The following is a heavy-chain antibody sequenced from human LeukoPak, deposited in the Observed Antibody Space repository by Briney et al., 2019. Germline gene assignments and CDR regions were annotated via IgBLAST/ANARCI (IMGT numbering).Heavy chain of an antibody. CDR2: ISGSGGST. J-gene: IGHJ4*02. Sequence: GSLRLSCAASGFTFSSYAMSWVRQAPGKGLEWVSAISGSGGSTYYADSVKGRFTISRDNSKNTLYLQMNSLRAEDTAVYYCAKTSAAKSSPDEKYSDYWGQGTLVTVSS. CDR3: AKTSAAKSSPDEKYSDY. CDR1: GFTFSSYA. V-gene: IGHV3-23*01. D-gene: IGHD2-2*01.